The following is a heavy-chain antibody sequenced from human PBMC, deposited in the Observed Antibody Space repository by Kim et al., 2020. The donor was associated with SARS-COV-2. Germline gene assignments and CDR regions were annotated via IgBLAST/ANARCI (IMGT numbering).Heavy chain of an antibody. CDR3: ATTADIIVGATNWYFDL. V-gene: IGHV4-59*01. D-gene: IGHD1-26*01. J-gene: IGHJ2*01. Sequence: SETLSLTCTVSGGSISSYYWSWIRQPPGKGLEWIGYIYYSGSTNYNPSLKSRVTISVDTSKNQFSLKLSSVTAADTAVYYCATTADIIVGATNWYFDLWGRGTLVTVSS. CDR2: IYYSGST. CDR1: GGSISSYY.